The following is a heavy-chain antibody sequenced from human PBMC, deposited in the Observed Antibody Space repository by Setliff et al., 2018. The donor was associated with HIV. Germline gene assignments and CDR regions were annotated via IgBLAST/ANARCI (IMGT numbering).Heavy chain of an antibody. Sequence: PSETLSLTCTVSGGSISSGSYFWNWIRQPAGKGLEWIGRIYSSGITNYNPSLKSRLTISLDTSKNQFSLQVTSVTAAVTAVYYCARDPYCPNTCYEDFTFDSWGQGTLVTVSS. CDR1: GGSISSGSYF. V-gene: IGHV4-61*02. J-gene: IGHJ4*02. CDR3: ARDPYCPNTCYEDFTFDS. D-gene: IGHD2-8*01. CDR2: IYSSGIT.